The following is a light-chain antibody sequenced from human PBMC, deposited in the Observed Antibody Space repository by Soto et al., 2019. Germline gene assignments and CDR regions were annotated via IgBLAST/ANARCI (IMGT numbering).Light chain of an antibody. J-gene: IGLJ1*01. V-gene: IGLV2-8*01. CDR3: SSYGGSNNYV. Sequence: QSALTQPPSASGSPGQSVTISCTGTSSDVGTNNYVSWYQQHPGKVPKLMIYEVSKRPSGVPDRFSGSKSGNTASLTVSGLQAEDEADYYCSSYGGSNNYVFGTGTKVTVL. CDR2: EVS. CDR1: SSDVGTNNY.